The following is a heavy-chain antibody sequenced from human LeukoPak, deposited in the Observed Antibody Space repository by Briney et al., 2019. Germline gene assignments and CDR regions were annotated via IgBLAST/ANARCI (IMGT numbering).Heavy chain of an antibody. D-gene: IGHD3-22*01. Sequence: GASVEVSCKASGGAFSSYAISWVRQAPGQGLEWMGGIIPIFGTANYAQKFQGRVTITTDESTSTAYMELSSLRSEDTAVYYCARANYYDSSGGFDYWGQGTLVTVSS. CDR1: GGAFSSYA. CDR3: ARANYYDSSGGFDY. CDR2: IIPIFGTA. J-gene: IGHJ4*02. V-gene: IGHV1-69*05.